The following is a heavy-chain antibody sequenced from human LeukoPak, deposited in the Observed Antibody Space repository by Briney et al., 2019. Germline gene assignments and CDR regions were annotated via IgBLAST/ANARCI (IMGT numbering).Heavy chain of an antibody. J-gene: IGHJ4*02. CDR2: IYSGGST. V-gene: IGHV3-66*02. CDR1: GFTVSSSY. Sequence: GGSLRLSCAASGFTVSSSYMSWVRQAPGKGLEWVSFIYSGGSTYYADSVKGRFTISRDNSKNTLHLQMDSLRPEDTAVYYCARESHSSGYFRLDFWGQGTLVTVSS. D-gene: IGHD3-22*01. CDR3: ARESHSSGYFRLDF.